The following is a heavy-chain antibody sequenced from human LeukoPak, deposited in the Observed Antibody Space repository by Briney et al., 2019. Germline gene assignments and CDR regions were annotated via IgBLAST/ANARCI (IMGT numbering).Heavy chain of an antibody. Sequence: SETLSLTCGVSGGSISNTNWWTWVRQPPGKGLEWIGEVNLQGSTNYNPSLKSRVAISVAKSENPISLTLTSVTAADTAVYYCAREGGPYRPLDYSGQGTLVTVAS. CDR3: AREGGPYRPLDY. CDR1: GGSISNTNW. CDR2: VNLQGST. V-gene: IGHV4-4*02. J-gene: IGHJ4*02.